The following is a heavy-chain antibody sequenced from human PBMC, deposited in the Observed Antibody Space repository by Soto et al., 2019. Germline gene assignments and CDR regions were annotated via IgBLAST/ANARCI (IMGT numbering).Heavy chain of an antibody. CDR3: ARGLGYQLLSYYYYYGMDV. CDR1: GGSISSYY. D-gene: IGHD2-2*01. Sequence: SETLSLTCTVSGGSISSYYWSWIRQPPGKGLEWIGYIYYSGSTNYNPPLKSRVTISVDTSKNQFSLKLSSVTAADTAVYYCARGLGYQLLSYYYYYGMDVWGPGTTVTV. CDR2: IYYSGST. V-gene: IGHV4-59*01. J-gene: IGHJ6*02.